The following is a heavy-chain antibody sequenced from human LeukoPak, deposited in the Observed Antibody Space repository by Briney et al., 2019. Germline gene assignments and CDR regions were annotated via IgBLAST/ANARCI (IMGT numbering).Heavy chain of an antibody. V-gene: IGHV1-8*01. CDR3: ARGLGGSLNSHNWFDP. Sequence: ASVKVSCKASGYTFTSYDINWVRQATGQGLEWMGWMNPSNGDTGYAQKFKGRVTMTGSTSMSTAYMELSSLRSEDTAVYYCARGLGGSLNSHNWFDPWGQGTLVTVSS. J-gene: IGHJ5*02. CDR2: MNPSNGDT. D-gene: IGHD2-15*01. CDR1: GYTFTSYD.